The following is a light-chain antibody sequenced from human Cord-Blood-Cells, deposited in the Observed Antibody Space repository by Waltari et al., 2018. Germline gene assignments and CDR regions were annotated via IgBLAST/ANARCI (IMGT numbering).Light chain of an antibody. CDR1: QCLLHSNGYNY. V-gene: IGKV2-28*01. J-gene: IGKJ5*01. CDR3: MQALQTPIT. Sequence: DIVMTQSPLSLLVTPGEPASISCRSSQCLLHSNGYNYLDWYLQKPGQSPQLLIYLGSNRASGVPDRFRGSGSGTDFTLKISRVEAEDVGVYYCMQALQTPITFGQGTRLEIK. CDR2: LGS.